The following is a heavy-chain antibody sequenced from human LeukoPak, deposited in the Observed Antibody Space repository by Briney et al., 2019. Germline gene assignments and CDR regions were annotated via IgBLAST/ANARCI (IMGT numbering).Heavy chain of an antibody. CDR1: GGSISSGSYY. CDR2: IYTSGST. V-gene: IGHV4-61*02. Sequence: SQTLSLTCTVSGGSISSGSYYWSWIRQPAGKGLEWIGRIYTSGSTNYNPSLKSRVTISVDTSKNQFSLKLSSVTAADTAVYYCARGGTRLLFDYWGQGTLVTVPS. D-gene: IGHD3-10*01. CDR3: ARGGTRLLFDY. J-gene: IGHJ4*02.